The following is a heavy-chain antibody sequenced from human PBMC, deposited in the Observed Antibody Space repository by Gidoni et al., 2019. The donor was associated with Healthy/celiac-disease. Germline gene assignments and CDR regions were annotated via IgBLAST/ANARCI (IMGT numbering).Heavy chain of an antibody. CDR2: ILPILGIA. D-gene: IGHD3-22*01. CDR3: ARERALTYYYDSSGYWYGMDV. V-gene: IGHV1-69*09. CDR1: GGTFSSYA. J-gene: IGHJ6*02. Sequence: QVQLVQSGAEVKKPGSSVKVSCKASGGTFSSYAISWGRQAPGQGREWMGRILPILGIATYAQKFQGRVTITADKSTSTAYMELSSLRSEDTAVYYCARERALTYYYDSSGYWYGMDVWGQGTTVTVSS.